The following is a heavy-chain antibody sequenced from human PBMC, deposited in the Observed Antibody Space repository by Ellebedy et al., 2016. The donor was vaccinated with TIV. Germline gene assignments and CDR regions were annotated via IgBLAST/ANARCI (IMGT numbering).Heavy chain of an antibody. CDR3: GRSGYGSGWSFDY. CDR1: GYTFTNYY. CDR2: INPKNGDT. V-gene: IGHV1-2*02. D-gene: IGHD6-19*01. Sequence: AASVKVSCKASGYTFTNYYMHWARQAPGQGLEWMGWINPKNGDTSYAQKFQGRVTMTRDPSISTAYMELSRLGSDDTAVYYCGRSGYGSGWSFDYWGQGTLVTVPS. J-gene: IGHJ4*02.